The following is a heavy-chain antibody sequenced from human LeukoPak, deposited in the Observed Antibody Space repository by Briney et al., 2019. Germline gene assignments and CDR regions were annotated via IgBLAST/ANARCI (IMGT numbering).Heavy chain of an antibody. J-gene: IGHJ4*02. Sequence: GGSLRLSCTASGFTLSSFSMHWVRQAPGKGLGSLAVVSYDGTKKYYAGSVKGRFTISRDNSKNTLYLEMNSLKSEDTAVYYCVRDGRGGYNLLDYWGQGTLVTVSS. CDR2: VSYDGTKK. D-gene: IGHD5-24*01. V-gene: IGHV3-30*04. CDR1: GFTLSSFS. CDR3: VRDGRGGYNLLDY.